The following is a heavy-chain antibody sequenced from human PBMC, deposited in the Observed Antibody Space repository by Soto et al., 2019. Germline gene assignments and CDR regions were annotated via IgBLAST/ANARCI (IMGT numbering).Heavy chain of an antibody. CDR1: GFTLRNYA. V-gene: IGHV3-23*01. Sequence: GGSLRLSCAASGFTLRNYAMSWVRQSPGKGLEWVSVISGSVDNTYYADSVKGRFTISRYNSKNMLYLQMTSLRSEDTALYFCAKGGYSDYVTLRFFDYWGQGTLVTVSS. J-gene: IGHJ4*02. CDR3: AKGGYSDYVTLRFFDY. D-gene: IGHD4-17*01. CDR2: ISGSVDNT.